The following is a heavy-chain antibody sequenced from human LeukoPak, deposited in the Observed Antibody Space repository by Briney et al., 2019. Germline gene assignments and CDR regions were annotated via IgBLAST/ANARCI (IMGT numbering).Heavy chain of an antibody. J-gene: IGHJ6*02. D-gene: IGHD3-16*01. CDR1: GGSISSYY. V-gene: IGHV4-59*12. CDR2: IYYTGTT. CDR3: ARGRWAVGMDV. Sequence: PSETLSLTCTVSGGSISSYYWSWIRQPPGKGLEWIGYIYYTGTTNYNPSLKSRVTMSVDTSKKQFSLKLSSVTAADTAVYYCARGRWAVGMDVWGQGTTVTVSS.